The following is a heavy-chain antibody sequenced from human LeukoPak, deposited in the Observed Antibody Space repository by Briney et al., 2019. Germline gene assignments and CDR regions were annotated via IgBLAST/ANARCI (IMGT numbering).Heavy chain of an antibody. CDR1: RFTFSDYE. V-gene: IGHV3-48*03. CDR2: ISSTGSTI. Sequence: GGSLRLSCAASRFTFSDYEMNWVRQAPGKGLEWVSYISSTGSTIYYADSVKGRFIISRDNAKDSLYLQMSGLRTEDTAVYYCSPRRYFDYRGQGTLVTVSS. J-gene: IGHJ4*02. D-gene: IGHD6-25*01. CDR3: SPRRYFDY.